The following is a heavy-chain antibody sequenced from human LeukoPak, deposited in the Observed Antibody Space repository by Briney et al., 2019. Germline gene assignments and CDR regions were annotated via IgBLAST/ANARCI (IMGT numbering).Heavy chain of an antibody. CDR1: GYTFTSYG. Sequence: GASVKVSCKASGYTFTSYGISWVRRAPGQGLEWMGWISAYNGNTNYAQKLQGRVTMTTDTSTSTAYMELRSLRSDDTAVYYCARNPPGYPVYYYGMDVWGKGTTVTVSS. CDR3: ARNPPGYPVYYYGMDV. V-gene: IGHV1-18*04. D-gene: IGHD3-9*01. CDR2: ISAYNGNT. J-gene: IGHJ6*04.